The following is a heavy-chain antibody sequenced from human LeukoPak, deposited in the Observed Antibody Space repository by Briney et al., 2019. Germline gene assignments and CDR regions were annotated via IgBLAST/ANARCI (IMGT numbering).Heavy chain of an antibody. V-gene: IGHV3-74*01. CDR1: GFTFSSYW. CDR2: INSDGSST. D-gene: IGHD7-27*01. CDR3: ARETGKAVRFFDY. J-gene: IGHJ4*02. Sequence: PGGSLRLSCAASGFTFSSYWMHWVRQAPGKGLVWVSRINSDGSSTSYADSVKGRFTISRDNAKNTLYLQMNSLRAEDTAVYYCARETGKAVRFFDYWGQGTLVTVSS.